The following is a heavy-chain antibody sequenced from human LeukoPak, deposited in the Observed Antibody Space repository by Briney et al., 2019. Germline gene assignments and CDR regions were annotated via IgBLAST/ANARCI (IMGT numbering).Heavy chain of an antibody. CDR2: MNPNSGNT. D-gene: IGHD4-17*01. Sequence: GASVKVSCKXSGYTFTSYDINWVRQATGQGLEWMGWMNPNSGNTGYAQKFQGRVTMTRNTSISTAYMELSSLRSEDTAVCYCARDQAVSTGGWFDPWGQGTLVTVSS. CDR1: GYTFTSYD. V-gene: IGHV1-8*01. CDR3: ARDQAVSTGGWFDP. J-gene: IGHJ5*02.